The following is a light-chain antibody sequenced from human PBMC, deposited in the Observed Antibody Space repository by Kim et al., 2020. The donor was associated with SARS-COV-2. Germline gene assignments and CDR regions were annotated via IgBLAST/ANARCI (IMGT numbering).Light chain of an antibody. CDR1: RSNIGNNP. V-gene: IGLV1-51*01. CDR2: DND. J-gene: IGLJ3*02. Sequence: QSVLTQPPSVSAAPGQKVTISCSGSRSNIGNNPVSWYQQFPGTAPKLITYDNDKRPSGIPDRFSSSKSGTSATLGITGLRTGDEADYYCATWDSSLSVGVFGRGTKVTVL. CDR3: ATWDSSLSVGV.